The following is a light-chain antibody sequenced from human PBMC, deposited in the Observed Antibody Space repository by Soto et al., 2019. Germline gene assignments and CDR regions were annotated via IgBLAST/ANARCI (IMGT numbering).Light chain of an antibody. CDR3: QQYGSSWT. V-gene: IGKV3-20*01. CDR1: QSVSSSY. J-gene: IGKJ1*01. CDR2: GAS. Sequence: EIVLTQSPGTLSLSPGERVTLSCRASQSVSSSYLAWYQQKPGQAPRLLIYGASSRATGIPDRFSGSGSGTDFTLTISRLEPEDFAVYYCQQYGSSWTFGQGTKVDNK.